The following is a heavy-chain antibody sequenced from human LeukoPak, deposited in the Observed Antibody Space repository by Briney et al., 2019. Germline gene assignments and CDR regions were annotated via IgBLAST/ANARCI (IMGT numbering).Heavy chain of an antibody. Sequence: PGGSLRLSCAASGFTFSSYGMHWARQAPGKGLEWVAFIRYDGSNKFYADSVKGRFTTSRDNSKNTLYLQMNSLRAEDTAVYYCAKDQGYCSSTSCYTFDYWGQGTMVTVSS. CDR2: IRYDGSNK. CDR3: AKDQGYCSSTSCYTFDY. CDR1: GFTFSSYG. J-gene: IGHJ3*01. D-gene: IGHD2-2*01. V-gene: IGHV3-30*02.